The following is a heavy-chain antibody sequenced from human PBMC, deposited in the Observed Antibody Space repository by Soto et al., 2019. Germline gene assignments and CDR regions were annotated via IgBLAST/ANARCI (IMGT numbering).Heavy chain of an antibody. CDR1: GYGFTIYG. J-gene: IGHJ4*02. V-gene: IGHV1-18*01. Sequence: QVQLVQSEAEVKEPGASVKVSCKASGYGFTIYGISWVRQAPGQGLEWMGWISPYSGNTRYPENLQGRVTMTTDTSTSTAYIELRSLRSDDTAVYYCAREMWTRSGPQNFFDYWGQGALVTVSS. CDR3: AREMWTRSGPQNFFDY. D-gene: IGHD6-25*01. CDR2: ISPYSGNT.